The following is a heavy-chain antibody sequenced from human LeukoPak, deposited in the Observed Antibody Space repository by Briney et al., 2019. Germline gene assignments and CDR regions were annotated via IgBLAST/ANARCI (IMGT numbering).Heavy chain of an antibody. D-gene: IGHD6-13*01. CDR2: INQDESAK. CDR1: GFTFSRYW. V-gene: IGHV3-7*01. CDR3: ARFIAAPYYFDY. Sequence: GGSLRLSCAASGFTFSRYWMSWVRQAPGKGLEWVASINQDESAKFYVDSVRGRFTISRDNAKNSLYLQMNSLRAEDTAVYYCARFIAAPYYFDYWGRGTLVTVSS. J-gene: IGHJ4*02.